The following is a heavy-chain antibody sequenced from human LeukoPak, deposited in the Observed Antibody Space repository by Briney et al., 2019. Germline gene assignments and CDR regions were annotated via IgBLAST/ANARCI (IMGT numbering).Heavy chain of an antibody. CDR2: IYHSGST. CDR1: GGSISSSSYY. Sequence: PSETLSLTCTVSGGSISSSSYYWGWIRQPPGKGLEWIGSIYHSGSTYYNPSLKSRVTISVDTSKNQFSLKLSSVTAADTAVYYCAGEYQLLLRGQRFYWGQGTLVTVSS. D-gene: IGHD2-2*01. J-gene: IGHJ4*02. V-gene: IGHV4-39*07. CDR3: AGEYQLLLRGQRFY.